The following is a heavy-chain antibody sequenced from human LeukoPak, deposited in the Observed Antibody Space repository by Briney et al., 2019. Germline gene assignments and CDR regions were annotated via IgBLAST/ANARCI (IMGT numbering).Heavy chain of an antibody. CDR2: ISYDGSNK. CDR1: GYTFSSYA. D-gene: IGHD1-1*01. Sequence: SCKASGYTFSSYAMHWVRQAPGKGLEWVAVISYDGSNKYYADSVKGRFTISRDNSKNTLYLQMNSLRAEDTAVYYCARDPLGTRPGFDYWGQGTLVTVSS. CDR3: ARDPLGTRPGFDY. V-gene: IGHV3-30*04. J-gene: IGHJ4*02.